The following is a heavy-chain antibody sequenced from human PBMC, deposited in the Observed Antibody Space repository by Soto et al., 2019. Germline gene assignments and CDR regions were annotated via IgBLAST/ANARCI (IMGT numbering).Heavy chain of an antibody. CDR2: IYYSGST. D-gene: IGHD2-15*01. V-gene: IGHV4-61*01. J-gene: IGHJ5*02. CDR1: GCSGSSGSYY. CDR3: ASLLGVVTTLSWFDH. Sequence: PXETLSLTCTVSGCSGSSGSYYWSWIRQPPGKGLEWIGYIYYSGSTNYNPSLKSRVTISVDTSKNQFSLKLSSVTAADTAVYYCASLLGVVTTLSWFDHWGQGTLVTVS.